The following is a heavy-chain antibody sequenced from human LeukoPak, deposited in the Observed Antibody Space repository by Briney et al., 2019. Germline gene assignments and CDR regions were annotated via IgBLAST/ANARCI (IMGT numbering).Heavy chain of an antibody. Sequence: GASVKVSCKASGYTFTSYGSSWVRQAPGQGLEWMGILNPSGGSTSYAQKFQGRVTMTRDTSTSTVYMELSSLRSEDTAVYYCARVLDYYDSSGPGSYFDYWGQGTLVTVSS. CDR2: LNPSGGST. V-gene: IGHV1-46*01. J-gene: IGHJ4*02. CDR1: GYTFTSYG. D-gene: IGHD3-22*01. CDR3: ARVLDYYDSSGPGSYFDY.